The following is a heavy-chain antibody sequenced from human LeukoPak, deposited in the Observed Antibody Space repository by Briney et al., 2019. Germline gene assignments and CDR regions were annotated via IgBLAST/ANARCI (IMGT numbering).Heavy chain of an antibody. CDR3: ARTTNSYYYYYYIDV. V-gene: IGHV1-18*01. Sequence: GASVKLSCTASGSTFTSSGISWVRQAPGQGLEGMGWINAYNGNTDYEQKLQGRVTMTTDTSTSTAYMELRSLRSDDTAVYYWARTTNSYYYYYYIDVWGKGTTLTVSS. CDR1: GSTFTSSG. D-gene: IGHD1-26*01. CDR2: INAYNGNT. J-gene: IGHJ6*03.